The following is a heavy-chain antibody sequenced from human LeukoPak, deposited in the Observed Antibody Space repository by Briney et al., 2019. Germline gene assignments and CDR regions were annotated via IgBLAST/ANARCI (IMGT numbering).Heavy chain of an antibody. CDR1: GFTFSSYA. CDR3: AKDQVSSWYNWFDP. V-gene: IGHV3-23*01. J-gene: IGHJ5*02. D-gene: IGHD6-13*01. CDR2: ISGSGGST. Sequence: EGSLRLSCAASGFTFSSYAMSWVSQAPGKGLEWASAISGSGGSTYYADSVKGRFTISRDNSKNTLYLQMNSLRAEDTAVYYCAKDQVSSWYNWFDPWGQGTLVTVSS.